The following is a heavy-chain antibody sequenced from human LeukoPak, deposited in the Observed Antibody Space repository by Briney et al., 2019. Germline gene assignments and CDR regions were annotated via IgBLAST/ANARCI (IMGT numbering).Heavy chain of an antibody. CDR2: IYYSGST. D-gene: IGHD3-10*01. CDR3: ARDLYGSGRNDAYDI. J-gene: IGHJ3*02. V-gene: IGHV4-59*12. CDR1: GGSISSYY. Sequence: SETLSLTCTVSGGSISSYYWSWIRQPPGKGLEWIGYIYYSGSTNYNPSLKSRATISVDTSKNQFSLKLSSVTAAETAVYYCARDLYGSGRNDAYDIWGQGTMVTASS.